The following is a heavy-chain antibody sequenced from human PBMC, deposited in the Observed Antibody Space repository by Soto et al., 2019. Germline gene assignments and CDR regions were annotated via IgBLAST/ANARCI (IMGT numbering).Heavy chain of an antibody. D-gene: IGHD1-26*01. J-gene: IGHJ4*02. Sequence: PGGSLRLSCAASGFTFSSYAVHWVRQAPGKGLEWVAVISYDGSNKYYADSVKGRFTISRDNSKNTLYLQMNSLRAEDTAVYYCAREGQWELRGGFDFWGQGTLVTVSS. V-gene: IGHV3-30-3*01. CDR1: GFTFSSYA. CDR3: AREGQWELRGGFDF. CDR2: ISYDGSNK.